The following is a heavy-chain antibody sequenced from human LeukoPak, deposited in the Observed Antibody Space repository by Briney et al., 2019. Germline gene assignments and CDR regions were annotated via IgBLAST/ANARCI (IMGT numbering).Heavy chain of an antibody. CDR3: ARTGAAGTDLTGY. J-gene: IGHJ4*02. D-gene: IGHD6-13*01. CDR1: GGTFSSYA. CDR2: IIPILGIA. Sequence: SVKVSCKASGGTFSSYAISWVRQAPGQGLEWMGRIIPILGIANYAQKFQGRVTITADKSTSTAYMELSSLRSEDTAVYYCARTGAAGTDLTGYWGQGTLVTVSS. V-gene: IGHV1-69*04.